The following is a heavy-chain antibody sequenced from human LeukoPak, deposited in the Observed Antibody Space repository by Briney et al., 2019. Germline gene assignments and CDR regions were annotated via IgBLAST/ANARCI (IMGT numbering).Heavy chain of an antibody. J-gene: IGHJ4*02. D-gene: IGHD3-10*01. V-gene: IGHV4-39*07. CDR3: ARDWAMVRGRPGISEYFDY. CDR1: GGSISSSSYY. Sequence: SETLSLTCTVSGGSISSSSYYWGWIRQPPGKGLEWIGSIYYSGSTYYNPSLKSRVTISVDTSKNQFSLKLSSVTAADTAVYYCARDWAMVRGRPGISEYFDYWGQGTLVTVSS. CDR2: IYYSGST.